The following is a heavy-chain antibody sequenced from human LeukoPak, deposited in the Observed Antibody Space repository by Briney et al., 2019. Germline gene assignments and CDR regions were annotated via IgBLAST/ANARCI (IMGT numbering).Heavy chain of an antibody. J-gene: IGHJ4*02. V-gene: IGHV4-34*01. CDR3: ARSGRRIAAAGAMGY. CDR2: INHSGST. D-gene: IGHD6-13*01. Sequence: PSETLSLTCAVYGGSFSGYYWSWIRQPPGKGLEWLGEINHSGSTNYNPSLKSRVTISVDTSKNQFSLKLSSVTAADTAVYYCARSGRRIAAAGAMGYWGQGTLVTVSS. CDR1: GGSFSGYY.